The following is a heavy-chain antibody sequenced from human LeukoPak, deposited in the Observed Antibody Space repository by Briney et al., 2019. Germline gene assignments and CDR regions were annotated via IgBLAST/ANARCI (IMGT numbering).Heavy chain of an antibody. D-gene: IGHD3-10*01. V-gene: IGHV1-46*01. CDR2: INTGGGST. Sequence: ASVKVSCKASGYTLSNYYMHWVRQAPGQGLEWMGIINTGGGSTSYAQKFQGRVTMTRDTSTSTVYMELSSLRSEDTAVYYCARDYGEGYDYWGQGTLVTVSS. CDR1: GYTLSNYY. J-gene: IGHJ4*02. CDR3: ARDYGEGYDY.